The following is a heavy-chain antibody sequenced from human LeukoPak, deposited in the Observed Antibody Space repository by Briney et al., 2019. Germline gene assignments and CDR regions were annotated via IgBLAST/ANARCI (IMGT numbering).Heavy chain of an antibody. CDR2: IYHSGST. D-gene: IGHD2-2*01. V-gene: IGHV4-38-2*02. CDR1: GYSISSGYY. CDR3: AGAPDIVAVPAAMGFWFDP. J-gene: IGHJ5*02. Sequence: PSETLSLTCTVSGYSISSGYYWGWIRQPPGKGLEWIGSIYHSGSTYYNPSLKSRVTISVDTSKNQFSLKLSSVTAADTAVYYCAGAPDIVAVPAAMGFWFDPWGQGTLVTVSS.